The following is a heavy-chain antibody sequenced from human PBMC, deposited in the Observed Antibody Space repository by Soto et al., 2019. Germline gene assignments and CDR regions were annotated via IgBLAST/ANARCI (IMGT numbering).Heavy chain of an antibody. Sequence: QVQLVQSGAEVKKPGSSVKVSCKASGGTFSSFTISWVRQTPGQGLEWMGGIIPIYATANYAQKFQGRVTIAADASTRTAYMELGSLRSEDTAVYYCAKDRRADWESYYYYAMDVWGQGTTVTVSS. V-gene: IGHV1-69*01. CDR2: IIPIYATA. CDR1: GGTFSSFT. J-gene: IGHJ6*02. D-gene: IGHD1-26*01. CDR3: AKDRRADWESYYYYAMDV.